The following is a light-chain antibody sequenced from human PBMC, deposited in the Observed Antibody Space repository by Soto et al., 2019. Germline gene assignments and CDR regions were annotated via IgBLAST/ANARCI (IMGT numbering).Light chain of an antibody. V-gene: IGKV3-11*01. Sequence: EIVLTQSPATLSLSPGERATLSCRASQSISSHLAWYQQKPGQAPRLLMFDTSTRATGIPARFSGSGSGTDFTLTISRLAPEDLAVYYCQQRVNWPLTFGGGTKVEIK. CDR1: QSISSH. CDR2: DTS. J-gene: IGKJ4*01. CDR3: QQRVNWPLT.